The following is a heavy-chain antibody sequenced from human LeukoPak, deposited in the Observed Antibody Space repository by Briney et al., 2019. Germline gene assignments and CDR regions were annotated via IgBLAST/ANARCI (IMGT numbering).Heavy chain of an antibody. Sequence: GGSLRLSCAASGFTFSSYAMSWVRQAPGKGLEWVSAISGSGGSTYYADSVKGRFTISRDNSKNTLYLQMNSLRAEDTAVYYCAKDPLTTVTTPNWFDPWGQGTLVTVSS. D-gene: IGHD4-17*01. CDR1: GFTFSSYA. J-gene: IGHJ5*02. CDR2: ISGSGGST. V-gene: IGHV3-23*01. CDR3: AKDPLTTVTTPNWFDP.